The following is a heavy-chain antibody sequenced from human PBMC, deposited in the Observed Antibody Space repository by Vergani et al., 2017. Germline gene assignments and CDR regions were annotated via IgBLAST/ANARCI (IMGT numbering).Heavy chain of an antibody. D-gene: IGHD1-26*01. Sequence: EVQLVQSGAEVKKPGESLKISCKGSGYSFTSYWIGWVRQMPGKGLEWMGIIYPGDSDTRYSPSFQGQVTISADKSISTAYLQWSSLKASDTAMYYCPRLAEGEGAHYYYGMDVWGQGTTVTVSS. CDR3: PRLAEGEGAHYYYGMDV. V-gene: IGHV5-51*01. CDR1: GYSFTSYW. J-gene: IGHJ6*02. CDR2: IYPGDSDT.